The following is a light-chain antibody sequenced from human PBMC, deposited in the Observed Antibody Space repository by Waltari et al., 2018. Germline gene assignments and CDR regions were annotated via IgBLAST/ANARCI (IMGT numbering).Light chain of an antibody. Sequence: EVVMTQSPATLSASPGERVSLSCRASPSTKTSLAWYQQAPGQAPRLLIYRASTRAAGVPDRFSGSGSGTEFTLTISSLQSEDSAIYYCQQYNIWPWTFGPGTNVDIK. CDR1: PSTKTS. CDR2: RAS. CDR3: QQYNIWPWT. V-gene: IGKV3D-15*01. J-gene: IGKJ1*01.